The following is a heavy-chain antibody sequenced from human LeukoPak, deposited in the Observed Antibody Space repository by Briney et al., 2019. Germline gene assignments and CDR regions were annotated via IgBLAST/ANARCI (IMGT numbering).Heavy chain of an antibody. D-gene: IGHD5-18*01. V-gene: IGHV3-21*01. CDR2: ISSSSSYI. CDR3: ARSDTPLGAFDI. J-gene: IGHJ3*02. Sequence: GGSLRLSCAASGFTFSSYSMNWVRQAPGKGLEWVSSISSSSSYIYYADSVKGRFTISRDNAKNSLYLQMNSLRAEDTAVYYCARSDTPLGAFDIWGQGTMVTVSS. CDR1: GFTFSSYS.